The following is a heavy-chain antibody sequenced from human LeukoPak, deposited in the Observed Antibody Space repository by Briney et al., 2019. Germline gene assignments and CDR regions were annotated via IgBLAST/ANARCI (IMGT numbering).Heavy chain of an antibody. CDR1: GYSFTSYW. V-gene: IGHV5-51*01. D-gene: IGHD3-9*01. CDR3: ARLNAVYYDILTAAGGWFDP. Sequence: GESLKISCKGSGYSFTSYWIGWVRQMPGKGLEWMGIIYPGDSDTRYSPSFQGQVTISADKSISTAYLQWSSLKASDTAMYYCARLNAVYYDILTAAGGWFDPWGQGTLVTVSS. J-gene: IGHJ5*02. CDR2: IYPGDSDT.